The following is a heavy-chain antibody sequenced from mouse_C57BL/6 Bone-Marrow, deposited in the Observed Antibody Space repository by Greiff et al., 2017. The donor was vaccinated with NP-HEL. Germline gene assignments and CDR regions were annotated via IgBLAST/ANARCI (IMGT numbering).Heavy chain of an antibody. CDR3: TRDPYYGSSPYYFDY. Sequence: DVKLVESGGGLVQPGGSMKLSCAASGFTFSDAWMDWVRQSPEKGLEWVAEIRNKANNHATYYAESVKGRFTISRDDSKSSVYLQMNSLRAEDTGIYYCTRDPYYGSSPYYFDYWGQGTTLTVSS. V-gene: IGHV6-6*01. J-gene: IGHJ2*01. D-gene: IGHD1-1*01. CDR2: IRNKANNHAT. CDR1: GFTFSDAW.